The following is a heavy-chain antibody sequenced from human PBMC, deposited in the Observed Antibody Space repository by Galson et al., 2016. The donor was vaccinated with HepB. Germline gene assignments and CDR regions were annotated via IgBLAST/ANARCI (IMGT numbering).Heavy chain of an antibody. CDR3: ARSTSQVGATLAGYFHH. J-gene: IGHJ1*01. Sequence: SVKVSCKASGYTFTGYYMHWVRQAPGQGLEWMGRINPNRGDTVYAQNFQGRVTMTRDTSISTAYMELSRLRSDDTAVYYCARSTSQVGATLAGYFHHWGPGTLLTVSS. CDR2: INPNRGDT. V-gene: IGHV1-2*06. CDR1: GYTFTGYY. D-gene: IGHD1-26*01.